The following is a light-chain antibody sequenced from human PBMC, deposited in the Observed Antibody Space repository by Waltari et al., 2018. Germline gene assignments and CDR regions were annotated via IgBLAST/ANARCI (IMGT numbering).Light chain of an antibody. CDR3: QQSGTSPFT. CDR1: QTIENNY. V-gene: IGKV3-20*01. CDR2: EAS. Sequence: DIVLTQSPGTLSLSPGEGATLSCRARQTIENNYLAWYQHKPGPAPRLLMYEASSWATGVPDRFRGSGSGRDFTLSISRLEPEDFATYYCQQSGTSPFTFGPGTTVAFK. J-gene: IGKJ3*01.